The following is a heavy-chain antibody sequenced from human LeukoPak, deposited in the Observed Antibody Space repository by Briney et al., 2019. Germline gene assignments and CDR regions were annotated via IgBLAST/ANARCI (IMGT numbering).Heavy chain of an antibody. Sequence: GGSLRLSCTASGFTITSSYMSWVRQAPGKGLEWVSLIYTGGRTHFADSVKGRFTISRDNSKNTLYLQMNSLRAEDTAVYYCAKDMVRRPPIIMITFGGVYSRQLDYWGQGTLVTVSS. CDR1: GFTITSSY. CDR3: AKDMVRRPPIIMITFGGVYSRQLDY. J-gene: IGHJ4*02. CDR2: IYTGGRT. V-gene: IGHV3-53*01. D-gene: IGHD3-16*01.